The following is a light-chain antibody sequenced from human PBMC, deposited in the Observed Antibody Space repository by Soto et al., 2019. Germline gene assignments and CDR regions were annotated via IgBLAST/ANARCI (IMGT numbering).Light chain of an antibody. V-gene: IGKV1-12*01. CDR1: QGINSW. CDR3: QQANSFPWT. Sequence: DIQVTQSPSSVSASVGDRVTMTCRASQGINSWLAWYQQKPGKAPKLLIYAASNLQSGVPSRVSGSGSGTDFTLTISSLQPEDFATYYCQQANSFPWTFGQGTKVDIK. CDR2: AAS. J-gene: IGKJ1*01.